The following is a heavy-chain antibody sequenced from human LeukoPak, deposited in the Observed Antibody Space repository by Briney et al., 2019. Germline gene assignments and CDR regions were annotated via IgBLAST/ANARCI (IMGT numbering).Heavy chain of an antibody. J-gene: IGHJ4*02. Sequence: ASVKVSCKASGYTFTSYDINWVRQATGQGLEWMGWMNPNSGNTGYAQKFQGRVTMTRNTSISTAYMELSSLRSEDTAVYYCARDHYCSSTSCYYRFDYWGQGTLVTVSS. CDR1: GYTFTSYD. V-gene: IGHV1-8*01. CDR2: MNPNSGNT. D-gene: IGHD2-2*01. CDR3: ARDHYCSSTSCYYRFDY.